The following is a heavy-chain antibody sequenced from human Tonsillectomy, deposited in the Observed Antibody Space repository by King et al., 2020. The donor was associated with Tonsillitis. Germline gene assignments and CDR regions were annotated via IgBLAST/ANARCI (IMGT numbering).Heavy chain of an antibody. CDR1: GFTFSTYW. J-gene: IGHJ4*02. Sequence: VQLVESGGGLVQPGGSLRLSCAASGFTFSTYWMTWVRQAPGKGLEWVANIKQDGSEKYYVDSVKGRFTISRDNAKNSLSLQMNSLRAEDTAVYYCASYYDSSGSSGFDYWGQGTLVTVSS. CDR2: IKQDGSEK. D-gene: IGHD3-22*01. CDR3: ASYYDSSGSSGFDY. V-gene: IGHV3-7*01.